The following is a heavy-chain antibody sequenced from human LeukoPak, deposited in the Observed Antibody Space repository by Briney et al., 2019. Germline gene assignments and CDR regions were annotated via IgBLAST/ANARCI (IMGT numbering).Heavy chain of an antibody. CDR3: AKDPGYSSGWYFDY. V-gene: IGHV3-23*01. CDR2: ISGSGGST. CDR1: GFTVRSHY. Sequence: GGSLRLSCAASGFTVRSHYMNWVRQAPGKGLEWVSAISGSGGSTYYADSVKGRFTISRDNSKNTLYLQMNSLRAEDTAVYYCAKDPGYSSGWYFDYWGQGTLVTVSS. J-gene: IGHJ4*02. D-gene: IGHD6-19*01.